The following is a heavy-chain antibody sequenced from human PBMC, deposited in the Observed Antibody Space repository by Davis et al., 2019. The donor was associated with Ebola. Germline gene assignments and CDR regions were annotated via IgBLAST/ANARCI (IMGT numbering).Heavy chain of an antibody. CDR3: ARRDQGGSWNPFDI. Sequence: PSETLSLTCTVPGGSISSYYWRWIRQPPGKGLEWIGYIYYSGSTNYNPSLKSQVTISVDTSKNQFSLKLSSVTAADTAVYYCARRDQGGSWNPFDIWGQGTMVSVSS. V-gene: IGHV4-59*08. D-gene: IGHD1-26*01. CDR1: GGSISSYY. J-gene: IGHJ3*02. CDR2: IYYSGST.